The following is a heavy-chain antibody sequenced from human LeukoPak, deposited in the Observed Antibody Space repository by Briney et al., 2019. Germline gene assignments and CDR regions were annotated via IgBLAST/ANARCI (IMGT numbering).Heavy chain of an antibody. V-gene: IGHV3-30-3*01. Sequence: SGGSLRLSCAASGFTFSSYAMHWVRQAPGKGLEWVAVISYDGSNKYYADSVKGRFTISRDNSKNTLYLQMNSLRAEDTAVYYCARDSLGGDSSGWTNLIDYWGQGTLVTVSS. CDR1: GFTFSSYA. CDR3: ARDSLGGDSSGWTNLIDY. CDR2: ISYDGSNK. J-gene: IGHJ4*02. D-gene: IGHD6-19*01.